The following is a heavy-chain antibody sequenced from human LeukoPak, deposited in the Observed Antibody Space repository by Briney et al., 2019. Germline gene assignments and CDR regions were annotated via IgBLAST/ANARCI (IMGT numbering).Heavy chain of an antibody. V-gene: IGHV4-39*01. CDR2: IYYSGST. Sequence: SETLSLTCTVSGGSISSSSYYWGWIRQPPGKGLEWIGSIYYSGSTYYNPSLKSRVIISVDTSKNQFSLKLSSMTAADTAVYYCARGRGILTGFPDYWGQGTLVTVSS. D-gene: IGHD3-9*01. J-gene: IGHJ4*02. CDR1: GGSISSSSYY. CDR3: ARGRGILTGFPDY.